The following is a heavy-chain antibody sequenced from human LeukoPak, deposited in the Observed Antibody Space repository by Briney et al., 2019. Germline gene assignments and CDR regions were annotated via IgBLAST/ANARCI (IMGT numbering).Heavy chain of an antibody. CDR2: ISYDGDNK. CDR3: ARGSKWELLFSAFDI. V-gene: IGHV3-30-3*01. Sequence: GGSLRLSCAASGFTFSSYAMDWVRQAPGKGLEWVAVISYDGDNKYYADSVKGRFTISRDNSKNTLYLQMNSLRAEDTAVYYCARGSKWELLFSAFDIWGQGTMVTVSS. D-gene: IGHD1-26*01. CDR1: GFTFSSYA. J-gene: IGHJ3*02.